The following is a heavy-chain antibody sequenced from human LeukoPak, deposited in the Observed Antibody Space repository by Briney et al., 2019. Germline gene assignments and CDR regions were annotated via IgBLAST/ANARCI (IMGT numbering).Heavy chain of an antibody. CDR2: ISSSSSYI. CDR3: ARDSPPPYDSSGYHDY. V-gene: IGHV3-21*01. J-gene: IGHJ4*02. D-gene: IGHD3-22*01. CDR1: GFTFSSYS. Sequence: GGSLRLSCAASGFTFSSYSMNWVRQAPGKGLEWVSSISSSSSYIYYADSVKGRFTISRDNAKNSLYLQMNSLRAEDTAVYHCARDSPPPYDSSGYHDYWGQGTLVTVSS.